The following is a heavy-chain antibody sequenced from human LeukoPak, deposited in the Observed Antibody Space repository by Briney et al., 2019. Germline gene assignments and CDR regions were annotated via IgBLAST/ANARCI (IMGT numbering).Heavy chain of an antibody. CDR1: GFTFSSYG. CDR2: TSYDGSNK. J-gene: IGHJ4*02. Sequence: GRSLRLSCAASGFTFSSYGMHWVRQAPGKGLEWVAVTSYDGSNKYYADSVKGRFTISRDNSKNTLYLQMNSLRAEDTAVYYCAKVVGDIVATYFDYWGQGTLVTVSS. V-gene: IGHV3-30*18. CDR3: AKVVGDIVATYFDY. D-gene: IGHD5-12*01.